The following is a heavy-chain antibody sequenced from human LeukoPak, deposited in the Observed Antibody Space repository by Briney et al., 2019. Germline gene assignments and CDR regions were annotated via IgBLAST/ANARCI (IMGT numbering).Heavy chain of an antibody. CDR1: GFTFSSYG. V-gene: IGHV3-30*18. CDR2: ISYDGSNK. J-gene: IGHJ3*02. Sequence: GRSLRLSCAASGFTFSSYGMHWVRQAPGKGLEWVAVISYDGSNKYYADSVKGRFTISRDNSKNTLYLQMNSLRAEDTAVYYCAKSAFDIWGQGTMVTVPS. CDR3: AKSAFDI.